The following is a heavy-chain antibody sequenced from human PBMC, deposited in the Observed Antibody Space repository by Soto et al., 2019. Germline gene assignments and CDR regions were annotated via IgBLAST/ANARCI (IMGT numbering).Heavy chain of an antibody. Sequence: QVKLVQSGAEEKKPGASVKVSCKASGYTFTSYAMHWVRQAPGQRLEWMGWINAGNGNTKYSQKYQGRVTITRDTSACNAYMELSILRSEDKAVYYCARSIVLVTALDYWGQGNLVNVSS. J-gene: IGHJ4*02. CDR2: INAGNGNT. CDR3: ARSIVLVTALDY. V-gene: IGHV1-3*05. CDR1: GYTFTSYA. D-gene: IGHD2-21*02.